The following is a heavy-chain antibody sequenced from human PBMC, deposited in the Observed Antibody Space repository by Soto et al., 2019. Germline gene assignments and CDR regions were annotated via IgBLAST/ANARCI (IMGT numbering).Heavy chain of an antibody. D-gene: IGHD3-16*01. V-gene: IGHV3-74*03. CDR2: IKTDGTAT. CDR3: AKDLSWGQCDY. CDR1: GFTFSSYW. J-gene: IGHJ4*02. Sequence: EVQLVESGGGLVQPGGSLRLSCAASGFTFSSYWMHWVRQDPGKGLVWVSSIKTDGTATQYADSVKGRFTVSRDNAKNTLYLQMNSRRAEDTAVYYCAKDLSWGQCDYWGQGTLVTVSS.